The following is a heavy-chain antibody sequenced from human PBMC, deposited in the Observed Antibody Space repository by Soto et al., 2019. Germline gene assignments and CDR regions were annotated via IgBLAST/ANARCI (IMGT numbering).Heavy chain of an antibody. CDR2: IYYSGST. Sequence: PSETLSLTCTVSGGSIGSYYGSWIRQPPGKGLEWIGYIYYSGSTNYNPSLKSRVTISVDTSKNQFSLKLSSVTAADTAVYYCARILVAAPGDAFDIWGQGTMVTVSS. V-gene: IGHV4-59*01. D-gene: IGHD2-15*01. CDR1: GGSIGSYY. CDR3: ARILVAAPGDAFDI. J-gene: IGHJ3*02.